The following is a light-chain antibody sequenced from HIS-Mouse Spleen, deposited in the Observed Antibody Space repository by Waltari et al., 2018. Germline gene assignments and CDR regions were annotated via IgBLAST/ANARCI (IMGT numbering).Light chain of an antibody. Sequence: QSALTQPPSASGSPGQSVTISCTGPSRAVGGYNYVSWYQQHPGKAPKLMIYEVSKRPSGVPDRFSGSKSGNTASLTVSGLQAEDEADYYCSSYAGSNNVVFGGGTKLTVL. V-gene: IGLV2-8*01. J-gene: IGLJ2*01. CDR3: SSYAGSNNVV. CDR2: EVS. CDR1: SRAVGGYNY.